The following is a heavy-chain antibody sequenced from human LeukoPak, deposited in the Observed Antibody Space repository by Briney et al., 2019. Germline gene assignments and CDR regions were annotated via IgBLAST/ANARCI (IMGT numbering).Heavy chain of an antibody. CDR2: IWSDGSEN. CDR1: GLTFRNYG. V-gene: IGHV3-33*01. Sequence: GGSLRLSCAASGLTFRNYGMHWVRQAPGKGLEWVAPIWSDGSENYYADSVKGRFTISRDNSKNTLYLQMNSLTAEDTAVYYCARDPHSSGWLFDYWGQGTLVTVSS. D-gene: IGHD6-19*01. J-gene: IGHJ4*02. CDR3: ARDPHSSGWLFDY.